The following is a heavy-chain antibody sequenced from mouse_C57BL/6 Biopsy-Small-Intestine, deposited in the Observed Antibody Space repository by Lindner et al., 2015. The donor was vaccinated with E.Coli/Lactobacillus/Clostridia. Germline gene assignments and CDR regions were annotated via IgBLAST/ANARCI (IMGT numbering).Heavy chain of an antibody. CDR2: INPYNGDT. D-gene: IGHD2-3*01. V-gene: IGHV1-20*01. CDR3: ARGIYDGYYAFAY. J-gene: IGHJ3*01. Sequence: VQLQESGPELVKPGASVKMSCKASGYSFTGYFMNWVKQSHGKSLEWIGRINPYNGDTFYNQKLKGKATLTVDKSSSTAHMELRSLTSEDSALYYCARGIYDGYYAFAYWGQGTLVTVSA. CDR1: GYSFTGYF.